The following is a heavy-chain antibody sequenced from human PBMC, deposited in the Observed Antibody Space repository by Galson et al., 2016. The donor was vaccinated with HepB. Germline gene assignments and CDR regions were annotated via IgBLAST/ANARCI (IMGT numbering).Heavy chain of an antibody. CDR1: GLTVTNNY. Sequence: SLRLSCAASGLTVTNNYMRWVRQAPGKGLEWVSAILGGGRTYYADSVRGRFTISSDNAKNPLYLQMNSLRAEDTAVYYCARDKGVSSGYSYGFISVGMDVWGQGTTVTVSS. CDR3: ARDKGVSSGYSYGFISVGMDV. CDR2: ILGGGRT. D-gene: IGHD5-18*01. J-gene: IGHJ6*02. V-gene: IGHV3-53*01.